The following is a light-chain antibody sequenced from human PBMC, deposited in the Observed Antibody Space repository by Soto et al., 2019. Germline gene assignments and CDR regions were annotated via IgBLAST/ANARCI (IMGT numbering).Light chain of an antibody. Sequence: QSVLTQPPSASGTPGQRVTISCSGSSSNIESNTVNWYQHLPGTAPKLLIYSDNQRPSGVPDRFSGSNSGTSASLAISGLQSDDEADYFCQSYDSRLRGWVFGGGTKLTVL. CDR3: QSYDSRLRGWV. V-gene: IGLV1-44*01. CDR1: SSNIESNT. J-gene: IGLJ3*02. CDR2: SDN.